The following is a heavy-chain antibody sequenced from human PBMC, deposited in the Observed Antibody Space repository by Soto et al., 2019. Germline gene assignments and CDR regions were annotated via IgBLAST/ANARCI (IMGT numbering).Heavy chain of an antibody. J-gene: IGHJ4*02. V-gene: IGHV3-33*01. D-gene: IGHD3-22*01. CDR3: ARDYDSSGYPRYYFDY. Sequence: PGGSLRLSCAASGFTFSSYGMHWVRQAPGKGLEWVAVIWYDGSNKYYAESVKGRFTISRDNSKNKLYLQMNSLRAEDTAVYYCARDYDSSGYPRYYFDYWGQGTLVTVSS. CDR1: GFTFSSYG. CDR2: IWYDGSNK.